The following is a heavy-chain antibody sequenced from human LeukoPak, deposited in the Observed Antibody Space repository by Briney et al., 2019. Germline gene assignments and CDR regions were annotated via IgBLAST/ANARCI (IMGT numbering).Heavy chain of an antibody. V-gene: IGHV1-69*13. CDR3: ARGRPYAFDI. Sequence: SVKVSCKASGGTFSSYAVSWVRQAPGQGLEWMGGIILIFGTANYAQKFQGRVTITADETTSTVYMELSSLRSEDTAVYYCARGRPYAFDIWGQGTMVTVSS. J-gene: IGHJ3*02. CDR1: GGTFSSYA. CDR2: IILIFGTA.